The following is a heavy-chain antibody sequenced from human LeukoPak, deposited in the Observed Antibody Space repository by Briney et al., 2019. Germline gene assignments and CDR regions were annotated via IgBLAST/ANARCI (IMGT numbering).Heavy chain of an antibody. Sequence: ASVKVSCKASGYTFTSYYMHWVRQAPGQGLEWMGIINPSGGSTSYAQKFQGRVTMATDTSTSTAYMELRSLRSDDTAVYYCARGATIFGVVQINWFGPWGQGTLVTVSS. J-gene: IGHJ5*02. CDR1: GYTFTSYY. V-gene: IGHV1-46*01. CDR3: ARGATIFGVVQINWFGP. CDR2: INPSGGST. D-gene: IGHD3-3*01.